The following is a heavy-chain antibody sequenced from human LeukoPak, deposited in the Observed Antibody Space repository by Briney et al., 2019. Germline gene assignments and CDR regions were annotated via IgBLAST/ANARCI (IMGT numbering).Heavy chain of an antibody. D-gene: IGHD3-22*01. J-gene: IGHJ6*03. CDR3: ARDRYYYDSSGYYYMDV. Sequence: SSETLSLTCTVSGGSISSYYWSWIRQPPGKGLEWIGYIYYSGTTNYNPSLKSRVTISVDTSKNQFSLKLSSVTAADTAVYYCARDRYYYDSSGYYYMDVWGKGTTVTVSS. CDR2: IYYSGTT. V-gene: IGHV4-59*01. CDR1: GGSISSYY.